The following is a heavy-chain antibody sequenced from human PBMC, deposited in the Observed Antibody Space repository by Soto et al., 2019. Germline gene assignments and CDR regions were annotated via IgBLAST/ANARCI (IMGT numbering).Heavy chain of an antibody. CDR2: TYYRSKWYN. CDR3: ARARSPRYGSHGMDV. Sequence: SQTLSITCAISGDSVASNSAAWNWIRQSPSRGLEWLGRTYYRSKWYNDFAVSVKSRITINPDTSKNQFSLQLNSVTPEDTAVYYCARARSPRYGSHGMDVWGQGTTVTV. CDR1: GDSVASNSAA. J-gene: IGHJ6*01. V-gene: IGHV6-1*01. D-gene: IGHD1-26*01.